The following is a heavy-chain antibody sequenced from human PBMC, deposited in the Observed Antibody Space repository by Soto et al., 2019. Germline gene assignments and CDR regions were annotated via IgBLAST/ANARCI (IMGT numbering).Heavy chain of an antibody. Sequence: PGGSLRPSGAAPGTTISSTYMSWVRRAPGKGLEWVSAISGGGDTYYADSVKGRFTISRDNAKNSLYLQMNSLRAEDTAVYYCAKPEYYYDSSGFDVWGQGTTVTVSS. CDR2: ISGGGDT. CDR1: GTTISSTY. J-gene: IGHJ6*02. D-gene: IGHD3-22*01. CDR3: AKPEYYYDSSGFDV. V-gene: IGHV3-66*04.